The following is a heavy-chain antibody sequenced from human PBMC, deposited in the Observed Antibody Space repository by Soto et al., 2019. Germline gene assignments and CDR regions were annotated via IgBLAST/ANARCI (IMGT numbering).Heavy chain of an antibody. CDR3: ARDAGYDYVWGSYRYNPLGFDY. Sequence: VGSLRLSCAASGFTFSSYAMHWVRQAPGKGLEWVAVISYDGSNKYYADSVKGRFTISRDNSKNTLYLQMNSLRAEDTAVYYCARDAGYDYVWGSYRYNPLGFDYWGQGTLVTVSS. CDR2: ISYDGSNK. D-gene: IGHD3-16*02. J-gene: IGHJ4*02. CDR1: GFTFSSYA. V-gene: IGHV3-30-3*01.